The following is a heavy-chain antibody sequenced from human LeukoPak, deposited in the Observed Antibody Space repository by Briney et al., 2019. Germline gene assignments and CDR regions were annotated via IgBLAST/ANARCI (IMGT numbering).Heavy chain of an antibody. CDR1: GFTFSSYA. CDR2: ISGSGGST. CDR3: ATAHVVAATIFEY. Sequence: PGGSLRLSCAASGFTFSSYAMSWVRQAPGKGLEWVSAISGSGGSTYYADSVKGRFTISRDNSKNTLYLQMSSLRAEDTAVYYCATAHVVAATIFEYWGQGTLVTVSS. J-gene: IGHJ4*02. D-gene: IGHD2-15*01. V-gene: IGHV3-23*01.